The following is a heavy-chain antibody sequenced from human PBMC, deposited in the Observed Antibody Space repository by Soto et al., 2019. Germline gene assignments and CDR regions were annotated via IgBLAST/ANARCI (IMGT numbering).Heavy chain of an antibody. Sequence: EVQLVESGGGLVQPGRSLRLSCVASGFTFDDYVMHWVRQVPGKGLEWVSGISWNSGNIDYADSVKGPFTISRDNAMNSLYLQMNSLRPEDTALYYCARGLSAVPSGLDDWGQGTLVTVSS. CDR3: ARGLSAVPSGLDD. J-gene: IGHJ4*02. D-gene: IGHD1-1*01. CDR2: ISWNSGNI. CDR1: GFTFDDYV. V-gene: IGHV3-9*01.